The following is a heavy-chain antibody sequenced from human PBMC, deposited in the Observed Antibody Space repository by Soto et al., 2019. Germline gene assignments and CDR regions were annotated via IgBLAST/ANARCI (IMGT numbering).Heavy chain of an antibody. J-gene: IGHJ5*02. Sequence: QITLRESCPTLVQPTQTLTLTCTLSGVSLTTSGVGVGWLRQPPGTALEWLALIYWDDDKRFSPSLKSRLAITRDTSKNQVVMTMTDIAPVDTAIYYCAHRQRTGVVGAPLDLWGQGSQVTVSS. CDR2: IYWDDDK. CDR1: GVSLTTSGVG. CDR3: AHRQRTGVVGAPLDL. D-gene: IGHD2-15*01. V-gene: IGHV2-5*02.